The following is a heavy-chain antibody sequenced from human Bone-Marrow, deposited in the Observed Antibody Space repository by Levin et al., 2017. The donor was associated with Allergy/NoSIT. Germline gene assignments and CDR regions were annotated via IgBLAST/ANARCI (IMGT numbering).Heavy chain of an antibody. J-gene: IGHJ4*02. CDR2: LYYSGST. D-gene: IGHD2-2*02. CDR1: GGSISSSTYY. CDR3: ARQVRNYCTTTSCYTVVAGPFDY. Sequence: SETLSLTCTVSGGSISSSTYYWGWIRQSPGTGLEWIGSLYYSGSTYYNPSLKSRVTISVDTSKNQFSLKLSSVTAADTAVYYCARQVRNYCTTTSCYTVVAGPFDYWGQGTLVTVSS. V-gene: IGHV4-39*01.